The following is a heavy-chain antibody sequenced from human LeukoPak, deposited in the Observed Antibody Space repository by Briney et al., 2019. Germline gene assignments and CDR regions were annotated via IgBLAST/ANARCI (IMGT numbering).Heavy chain of an antibody. CDR3: ARTTTVRGTYYMDV. V-gene: IGHV4-59*01. D-gene: IGHD3-10*01. CDR2: IHYSGRT. Sequence: PSETLSLTCTVSGDSISPYYWTWIRQPPGKGLEYIGYIHYSGRTTYNPSLKGRVTISVDTSKNQFSLKLSSVTAADTAVYYCARTTTVRGTYYMDVWGKGTTVTISS. CDR1: GDSISPYY. J-gene: IGHJ6*03.